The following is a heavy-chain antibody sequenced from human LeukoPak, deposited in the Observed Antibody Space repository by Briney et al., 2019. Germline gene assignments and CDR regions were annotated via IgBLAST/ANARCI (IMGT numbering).Heavy chain of an antibody. CDR3: AKDGGGVVVIVLYYYMDV. CDR2: IRYDGSNK. V-gene: IGHV3-30*02. D-gene: IGHD2-21*01. J-gene: IGHJ6*03. CDR1: GFTFSSYG. Sequence: GGSLRLSCSASGFTFSSYGMHWVRQAPGKGLEWVAFIRYDGSNKYYADSVKGRFTISRDNSKNTLYLQMNSLRAEDTAVYYCAKDGGGVVVIVLYYYMDVWGKGTTVTVPS.